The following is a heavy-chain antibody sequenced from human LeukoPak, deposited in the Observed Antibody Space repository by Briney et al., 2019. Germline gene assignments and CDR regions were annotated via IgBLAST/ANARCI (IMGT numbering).Heavy chain of an antibody. J-gene: IGHJ4*02. Sequence: HPGGSLRLSCVASGFTFTGYSMHWLRQAPGKGLEWLSIISFDAATEYYADSLQGRFTISRDNSENTVYLQMSSLRVEDTAIHYCAKDEGYFSYFFDSRGQGTLVTVSS. V-gene: IGHV3-30*18. CDR3: AKDEGYFSYFFDS. CDR2: ISFDAATE. CDR1: GFTFTGYS. D-gene: IGHD5-18*01.